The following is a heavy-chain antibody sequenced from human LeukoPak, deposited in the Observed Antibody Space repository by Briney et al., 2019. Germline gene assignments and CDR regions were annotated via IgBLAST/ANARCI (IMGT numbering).Heavy chain of an antibody. V-gene: IGHV3-30*18. Sequence: GRSLRLSCAASGFPFSSYGMHWVRQAPGKGLEWVSYISYDGGNKYYADSVKGRFTISRDNSKKTLYLQMNSLRGDDTEMYFCAKDSSSSNYYYGLDVWGQGTTVTVSS. CDR3: AKDSSSSNYYYGLDV. D-gene: IGHD6-13*01. CDR2: ISYDGGNK. CDR1: GFPFSSYG. J-gene: IGHJ6*02.